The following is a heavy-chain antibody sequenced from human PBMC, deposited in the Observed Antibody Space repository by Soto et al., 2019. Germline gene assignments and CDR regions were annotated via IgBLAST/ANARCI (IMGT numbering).Heavy chain of an antibody. Sequence: QVQLVQSGAEVKKPGASVKVSCKASGYIFTIYGISWVRQAPGQGLEWIGWTSPYNGNTNYAQKLQGRVTMTTDSSTSTADMELRSLRSDDTAVYYCARDPGGATGFDPWGQGTLVTVSS. CDR3: ARDPGGATGFDP. V-gene: IGHV1-18*01. D-gene: IGHD1-1*01. J-gene: IGHJ5*02. CDR1: GYIFTIYG. CDR2: TSPYNGNT.